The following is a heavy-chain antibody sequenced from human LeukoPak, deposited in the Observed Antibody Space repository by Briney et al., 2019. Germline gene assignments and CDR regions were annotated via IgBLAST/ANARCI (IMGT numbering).Heavy chain of an antibody. J-gene: IGHJ4*02. D-gene: IGHD2-15*01. Sequence: GGSLSLSCAASGFAFSDYAMHWVRQAPGKGLEWVTVISYDGSYKYYADSVKGRFTISRDNSKNTLYLQMNSLRAEDTAVYYCARGGVGCSGGSCYSRNLFDYWGQGTLVTVSS. V-gene: IGHV3-30*04. CDR2: ISYDGSYK. CDR1: GFAFSDYA. CDR3: ARGGVGCSGGSCYSRNLFDY.